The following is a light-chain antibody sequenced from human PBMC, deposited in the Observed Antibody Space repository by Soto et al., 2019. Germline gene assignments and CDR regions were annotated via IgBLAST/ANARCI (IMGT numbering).Light chain of an antibody. Sequence: QSALTQPASVSGSPGQSITISCTGASTDVDGYDYVSWYQQHPSQAPKLMIYDVNNLPSGVSYRFSGSKSGDTASLTISGLQAEDDADYYCSSYTSSAPFYVFGTGTKLTVL. CDR1: STDVDGYDY. J-gene: IGLJ1*01. V-gene: IGLV2-14*03. CDR3: SSYTSSAPFYV. CDR2: DVN.